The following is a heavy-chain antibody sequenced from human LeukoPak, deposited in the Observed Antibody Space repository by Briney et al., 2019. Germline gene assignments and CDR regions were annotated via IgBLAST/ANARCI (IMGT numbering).Heavy chain of an antibody. CDR2: ISYDGINQ. D-gene: IGHD2-2*01. CDR1: GFTFSKYA. CDR3: VREGFCSSTKCPRAFDI. J-gene: IGHJ3*02. V-gene: IGHV3-30*01. Sequence: GRSLRLSCAASGFTFSKYAMHWVRQAPGKGLHWMALISYDGINQYYADSVKGRFTISRDNAKNTLSLQMNSLRAEDTAVYYCVREGFCSSTKCPRAFDIWGQGTMVTVSS.